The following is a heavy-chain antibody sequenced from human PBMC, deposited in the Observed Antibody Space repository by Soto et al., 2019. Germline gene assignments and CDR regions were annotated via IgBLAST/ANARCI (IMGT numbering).Heavy chain of an antibody. CDR3: AKNVQLPYYYYGMDV. J-gene: IGHJ6*02. Sequence: QVQLVQSGGEVKKPGASVKVSSKTYGYTFTRYGISWVRQAPGQGLEWMGWISGYNGDTNYAQKFQDRVTMTIDTSTTTVYMELRSLTSDDTAVDYCAKNVQLPYYYYGMDVWGQGTTLTVSS. D-gene: IGHD1-26*01. V-gene: IGHV1-18*01. CDR2: ISGYNGDT. CDR1: GYTFTRYG.